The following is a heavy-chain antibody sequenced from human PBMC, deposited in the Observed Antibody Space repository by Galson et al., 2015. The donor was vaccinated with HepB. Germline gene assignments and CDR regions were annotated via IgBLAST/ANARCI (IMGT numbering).Heavy chain of an antibody. CDR1: GYTFTDYY. D-gene: IGHD3-22*01. CDR3: ATYDSSGYYTL. J-gene: IGHJ4*02. V-gene: IGHV1-69-2*01. Sequence: VKVSCKVSGYTFTDYYMHWVQQAPGKGLEWMGLVDPEDGETIYAEKFQGRVTITADTSTDTAYMELSSLRSEDTAVYYCATYDSSGYYTLWGQGTLVTVSS. CDR2: VDPEDGET.